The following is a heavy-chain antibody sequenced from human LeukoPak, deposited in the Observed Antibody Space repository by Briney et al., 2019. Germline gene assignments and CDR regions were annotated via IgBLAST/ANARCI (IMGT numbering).Heavy chain of an antibody. D-gene: IGHD6-13*01. V-gene: IGHV4-34*01. CDR3: ARGPYSSSWYKFDP. J-gene: IGHJ5*02. Sequence: LRLSCAASGFTFSGYYWSWIRQPPGKGLEWIGEINHSGSTNYNPSLKSRVTISVDTSKNQFSLKLSSVTAADTAVYYCARGPYSSSWYKFDPWGQGTLVTVSS. CDR1: GFTFSGYY. CDR2: INHSGST.